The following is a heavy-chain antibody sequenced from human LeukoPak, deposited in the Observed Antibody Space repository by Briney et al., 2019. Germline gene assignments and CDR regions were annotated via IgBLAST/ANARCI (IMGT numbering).Heavy chain of an antibody. CDR1: GFTFSSYS. V-gene: IGHV3-21*01. D-gene: IGHD2-2*02. J-gene: IGHJ4*02. Sequence: GGSLRLSCAASGFTFSSYSMNWVRRAPGKGLEWVSSISSSSSYIYYADSVKGRFTISRDNAKNSLYLQMNSLRAEDTAVYYCARVVPAAISYYFDYRGQGTLVTVSS. CDR3: ARVVPAAISYYFDY. CDR2: ISSSSSYI.